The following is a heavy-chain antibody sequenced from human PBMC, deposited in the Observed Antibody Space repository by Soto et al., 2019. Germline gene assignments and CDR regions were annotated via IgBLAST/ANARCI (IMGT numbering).Heavy chain of an antibody. J-gene: IGHJ4*02. V-gene: IGHV3-73*01. CDR1: GFTFSDSG. CDR3: ARGLPSKLDS. Sequence: PGGSLRLSCAASGFTFSDSGIHWVRQAPGKGLEWVGLIRGKARSYSTAYSASMTGSFTISRDDSKSTTYLQMNSLKTEDTAVYYCARGLPSKLDSWGQGALVTVS. D-gene: IGHD2-2*01. CDR2: IRGKARSYST.